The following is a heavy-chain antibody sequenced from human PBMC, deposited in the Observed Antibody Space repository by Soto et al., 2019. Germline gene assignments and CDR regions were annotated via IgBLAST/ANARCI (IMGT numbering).Heavy chain of an antibody. D-gene: IGHD1-26*01. CDR1: GNLFIHQS. CDR3: VRGKEAGIWFDP. Sequence: QVQLVQSGAEVKKPGASVKVSCKASGNLFIHQSIHWVRQAPGQRLEWMGWINADNGYTKYSEKFQGRVTITWDTSETSDSMDLSSLNSEDTAMYYCVRGKEAGIWFDPWVQGTLVTVSS. V-gene: IGHV1-3*01. J-gene: IGHJ5*02. CDR2: INADNGYT.